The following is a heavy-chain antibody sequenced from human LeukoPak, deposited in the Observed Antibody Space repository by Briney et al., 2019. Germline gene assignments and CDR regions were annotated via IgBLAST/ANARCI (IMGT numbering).Heavy chain of an antibody. V-gene: IGHV1-24*01. J-gene: IGHJ4*02. D-gene: IGHD2-15*01. CDR3: ATDPVGYCSANGCYSVDY. CDR1: GYTLTELS. CDR2: FDPEDDET. Sequence: ASVKVSCKVSGYTLTELSIHWVRQAPGKGLEWMGGFDPEDDETKYAQKFQGRVTMTDDTSTDTTYMELNSLGSDDTAMYYCATDPVGYCSANGCYSVDYWGQGTLVTVSS.